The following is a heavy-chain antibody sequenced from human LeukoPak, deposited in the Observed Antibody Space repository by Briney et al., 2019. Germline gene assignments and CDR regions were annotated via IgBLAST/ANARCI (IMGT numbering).Heavy chain of an antibody. D-gene: IGHD3-10*01. J-gene: IGHJ4*02. CDR1: GYSLSRYN. CDR2: INFKTGNP. Sequence: ASVKASCKAYGYSLSRYNMNWERHAPGHGLEWIGWINFKTGNPTHAQGFTGRFDFSLATSASTAYLQINSRKAEDSAVYYCASTRPGSPFRGDYWGQGTLVTVSS. CDR3: ASTRPGSPFRGDY. V-gene: IGHV7-4-1*02.